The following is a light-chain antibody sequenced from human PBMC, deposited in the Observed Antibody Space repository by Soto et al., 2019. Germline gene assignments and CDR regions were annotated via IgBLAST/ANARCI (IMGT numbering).Light chain of an antibody. J-gene: IGLJ3*02. CDR2: NNN. CDR3: ATWDEGLNGWV. CDR1: SSNIGRNA. Sequence: QSVVTQPPSASGTPGHRVTLSCSGRSSNIGRNAVNWYRQFPGRAPKVLIYNNNERPSGVPDRFSGSKSGTSASLAISGLQSDDVADYYCATWDEGLNGWVFGGVTKLTVL. V-gene: IGLV1-44*01.